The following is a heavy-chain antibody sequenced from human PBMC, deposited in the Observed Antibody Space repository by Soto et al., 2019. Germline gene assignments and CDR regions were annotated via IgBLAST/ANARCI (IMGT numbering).Heavy chain of an antibody. J-gene: IGHJ4*02. Sequence: QVQLQQWGAGLLKPSETLSLTCAVYGGSFSGYYWSWIRQPPGKGLEWIGEINHSGSTNYNPSLKSRVTISVDTSKNQFSLTLSSVTAADTAVYYCARPAIAAAVSAFDYWGQGTLVTVSS. CDR3: ARPAIAAAVSAFDY. CDR2: INHSGST. V-gene: IGHV4-34*01. D-gene: IGHD6-13*01. CDR1: GGSFSGYY.